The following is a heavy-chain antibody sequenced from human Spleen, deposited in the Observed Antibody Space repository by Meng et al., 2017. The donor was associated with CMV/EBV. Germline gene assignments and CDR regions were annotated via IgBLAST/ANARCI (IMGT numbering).Heavy chain of an antibody. Sequence: GESLKISCAASGFSFSIYWMTWVRQAPGKGLEWVAHIKQDGSEKYYVESVKGRFTISRDNAKNTLYLQMNSLRAEDTAVYYCASIPEWDYGDPWGQGTLVTVSS. D-gene: IGHD4-17*01. CDR1: GFSFSIYW. CDR3: ASIPEWDYGDP. V-gene: IGHV3-7*01. J-gene: IGHJ5*02. CDR2: IKQDGSEK.